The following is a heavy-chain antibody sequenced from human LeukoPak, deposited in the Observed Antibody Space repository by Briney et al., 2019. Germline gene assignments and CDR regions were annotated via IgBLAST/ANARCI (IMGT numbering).Heavy chain of an antibody. J-gene: IGHJ6*03. CDR3: ARRCGSGSYYNRYYYYYYMDV. Sequence: SETLSLTCAVYGGSFSGYYWSWIRQPPGKGLEWIGEINHSGSTNYNPSLKSRVTISVDTSKNQFSLKLSSVTAADTAVYYCARRCGSGSYYNRYYYYYYMDVWGKGTTVTISS. CDR1: GGSFSGYY. V-gene: IGHV4-34*01. CDR2: INHSGST. D-gene: IGHD3-10*01.